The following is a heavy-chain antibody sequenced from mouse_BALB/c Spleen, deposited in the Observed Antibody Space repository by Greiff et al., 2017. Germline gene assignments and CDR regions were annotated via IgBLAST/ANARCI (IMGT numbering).Heavy chain of an antibody. CDR3: ARDRGYYAMDY. Sequence: EVKLVESGGGLVQPGGSRKLSCAASGFTFSDYGMAWVRQAPGKGPEWVAFISNLAYSIYYADTVTGRFTISRENAKNTLYLEMSSLRSEDTAMYYCARDRGYYAMDYWGQGTSVTVSS. CDR2: ISNLAYSI. J-gene: IGHJ4*01. CDR1: GFTFSDYG. D-gene: IGHD3-1*01. V-gene: IGHV5-15*02.